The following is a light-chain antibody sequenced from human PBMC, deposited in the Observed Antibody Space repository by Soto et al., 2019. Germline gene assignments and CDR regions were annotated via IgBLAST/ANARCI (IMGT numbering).Light chain of an antibody. CDR1: QSVSSY. CDR2: DAS. Sequence: DIVMTQSPAPLSVSPGESSTTSCRASQSVSSYLAWYQQKPGQAPRLLIYDASNRATRIPARFSGSGSGSDFTLTISSLEPEDLAVYYCHQRSNFTGGGGTKVDIK. CDR3: HQRSNFT. V-gene: IGKV3-11*01. J-gene: IGKJ4*01.